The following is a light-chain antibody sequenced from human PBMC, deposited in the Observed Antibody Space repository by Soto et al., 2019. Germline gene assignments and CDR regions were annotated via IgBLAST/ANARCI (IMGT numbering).Light chain of an antibody. V-gene: IGKV3-11*01. CDR2: DAS. J-gene: IGKJ4*01. CDR1: QSVSID. CDR3: QQYGSSPT. Sequence: EIVLTQSPATLSLSPGERATLSCRASQSVSIDLAWYQQKPGQAPRLLIYDASNRATGIAARFSGGGSGTDFTLTISSPEPEDFAVYYCQQYGSSPTFGGGTKVEIK.